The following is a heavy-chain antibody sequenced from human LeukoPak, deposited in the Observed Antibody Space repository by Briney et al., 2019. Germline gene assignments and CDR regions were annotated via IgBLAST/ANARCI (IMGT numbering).Heavy chain of an antibody. Sequence: PSETLSLTCAVYGGXFSGYYCSWIRQPPGKGLEWIGEINHSGSTNYNPSLKSRVTISVDTSKNQFSLKLSSVTAADTAVYYCASRPVGGNVDYWGQGTLVTVSS. D-gene: IGHD4-23*01. CDR1: GGXFSGYY. CDR2: INHSGST. CDR3: ASRPVGGNVDY. J-gene: IGHJ4*02. V-gene: IGHV4-34*01.